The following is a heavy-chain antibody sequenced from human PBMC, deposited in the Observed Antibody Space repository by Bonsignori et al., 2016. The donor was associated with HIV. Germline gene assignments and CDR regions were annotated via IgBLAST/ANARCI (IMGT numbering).Heavy chain of an antibody. CDR3: AKDRALAAPGCFDS. J-gene: IGHJ4*02. V-gene: IGHV3-23*03. Sequence: WIRQPPGKGLEWVSVIYRGGSRTYYADSVTGRFTISRDNSKNTVFLQMNSLRAEDTAVYYCAKDRALAAPGCFDSYGQGTLVTVSS. CDR2: IYRGGSRT. D-gene: IGHD6-6*01.